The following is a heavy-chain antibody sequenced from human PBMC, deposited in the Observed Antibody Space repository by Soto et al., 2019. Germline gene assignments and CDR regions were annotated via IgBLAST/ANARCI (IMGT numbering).Heavy chain of an antibody. D-gene: IGHD3-22*01. Sequence: PSDTLSLTCTVSGGSISIYYWTWIRQPPGKGLEWIGYIYYSGSTNYNPSLKSRVTISVDTSKNQFSLKLSSVTAADTAVYYCARDGGYYDSNYGMDVWGQGTTVTVSS. CDR3: ARDGGYYDSNYGMDV. CDR2: IYYSGST. V-gene: IGHV4-59*01. CDR1: GGSISIYY. J-gene: IGHJ6*02.